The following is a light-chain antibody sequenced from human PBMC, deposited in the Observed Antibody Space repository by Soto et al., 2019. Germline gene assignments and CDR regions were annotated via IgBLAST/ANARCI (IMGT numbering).Light chain of an antibody. Sequence: SVLTQPASVTGSPAQSVAISCTGNSSDVGSYNLVSWYQQHPGKAPKLMIYEGSKRPSGVSNRFSGSKSGNTASLTISGLQAEDEADYYCCSYAGSSYVFGNGTKVTVL. CDR3: CSYAGSSYV. CDR2: EGS. J-gene: IGLJ1*01. CDR1: SSDVGSYNL. V-gene: IGLV2-23*01.